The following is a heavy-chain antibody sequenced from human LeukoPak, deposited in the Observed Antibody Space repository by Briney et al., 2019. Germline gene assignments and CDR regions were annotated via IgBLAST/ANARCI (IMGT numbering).Heavy chain of an antibody. CDR3: ARGRGADYGGNSGYFDY. Sequence: GGSLRLSCAASGFSFDNYGMHWVRQAPGKGLEWVAVIWFDGSKKFYADSVKGRFTISRDNSKNTLYLQMNSLRAEDTAVYYCARGRGADYGGNSGYFDYWGQGTLVTVSS. D-gene: IGHD4-23*01. CDR1: GFSFDNYG. CDR2: IWFDGSKK. J-gene: IGHJ4*02. V-gene: IGHV3-33*01.